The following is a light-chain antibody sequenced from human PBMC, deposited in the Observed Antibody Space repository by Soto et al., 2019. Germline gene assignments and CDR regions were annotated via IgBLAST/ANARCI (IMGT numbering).Light chain of an antibody. CDR3: QQAKSFPLT. CDR1: QSISSW. Sequence: EIQVSQCHSTLSASVGDTVTITCLASQSISSWLAWYQQKPGKAPKLLIYKASTLKSGVPSRFSGSGSGTEFTLTISSLQPDDFATYYCQQAKSFPLTFGGGTKVAIK. V-gene: IGKV1-5*03. J-gene: IGKJ4*01. CDR2: KAS.